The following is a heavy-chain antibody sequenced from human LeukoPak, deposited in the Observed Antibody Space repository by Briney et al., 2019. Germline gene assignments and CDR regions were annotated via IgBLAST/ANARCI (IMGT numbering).Heavy chain of an antibody. Sequence: PSRTLSLTCTVSGGSISSGDYYWSWIRQPPGKGLEWIGYIYYSGSTYYNPSLKSRVTISVDTSKNQFSLKLSSVTAADTAVYYCARDPRGDYYDSSGPGWYFDLWGRGTLVTVSS. J-gene: IGHJ2*01. CDR3: ARDPRGDYYDSSGPGWYFDL. CDR2: IYYSGST. CDR1: GGSISSGDYY. V-gene: IGHV4-30-4*01. D-gene: IGHD3-22*01.